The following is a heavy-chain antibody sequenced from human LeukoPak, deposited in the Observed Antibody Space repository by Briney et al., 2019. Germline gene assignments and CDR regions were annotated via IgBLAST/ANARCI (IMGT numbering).Heavy chain of an antibody. J-gene: IGHJ1*01. D-gene: IGHD3-22*01. CDR1: GFTFEDYA. V-gene: IGHV3-43*02. CDR3: AKDRDTTGYEH. Sequence: PGGSLRLSCAASGFTFEDYAMHWVRQAPGKGLEWVSFVTGDGRSTYYADSVKGRFTISRDNSKNSLYLQMNSLRIEDTALYYCAKDRDTTGYEHWGQGTLVTVSS. CDR2: VTGDGRST.